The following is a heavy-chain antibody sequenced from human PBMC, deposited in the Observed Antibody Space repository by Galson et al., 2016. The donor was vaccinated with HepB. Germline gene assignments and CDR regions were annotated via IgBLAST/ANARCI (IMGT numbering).Heavy chain of an antibody. CDR2: ISAYNGNL. CDR3: ARDQAYYYDSSGYHSLNVFDI. CDR1: GYTFTNYG. D-gene: IGHD3-22*01. V-gene: IGHV1-18*01. Sequence: SVKVSCKASGYTFTNYGINWVRQAPGQGLEWVGWISAYNGNLNFAQKLQGRVTMTTDTSTSTAYMELRSLRSDDTAIYYCARDQAYYYDSSGYHSLNVFDIWGQGTAVTVSS. J-gene: IGHJ3*02.